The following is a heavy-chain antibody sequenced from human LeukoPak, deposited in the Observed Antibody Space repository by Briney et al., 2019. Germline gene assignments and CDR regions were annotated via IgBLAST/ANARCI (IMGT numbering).Heavy chain of an antibody. J-gene: IGHJ4*02. V-gene: IGHV3-7*01. CDR3: AGGSGWLIDH. D-gene: IGHD6-19*01. CDR1: GFIFSSYW. Sequence: GGSLRLSCAASGFIFSSYWMNWVRQAPGKGLEWVANIKQEGSEKYYVDSVKGRFTISRDNAKNSLYLQMDSLRAEDTAVYYCAGGSGWLIDHWGQGTLVTVSS. CDR2: IKQEGSEK.